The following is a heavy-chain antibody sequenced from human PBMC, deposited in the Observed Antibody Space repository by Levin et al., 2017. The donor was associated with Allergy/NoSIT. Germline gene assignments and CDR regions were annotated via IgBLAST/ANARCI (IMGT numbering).Heavy chain of an antibody. Sequence: GESLKISCAASGFTFTSFWMTWVRQAPGKGLEWVANIKQDGRETYYVDSVKGRFTISRDNAKNAVYLQMNSLRVDDTAVYYCAREEGWGYHYGMDVWGQGTTVTVSS. D-gene: IGHD3-16*02. V-gene: IGHV3-7*03. J-gene: IGHJ6*02. CDR1: GFTFTSFW. CDR2: IKQDGRET. CDR3: AREEGWGYHYGMDV.